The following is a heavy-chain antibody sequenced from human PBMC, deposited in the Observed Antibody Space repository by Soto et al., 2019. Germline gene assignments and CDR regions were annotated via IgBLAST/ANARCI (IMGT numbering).Heavy chain of an antibody. CDR2: IYYSGST. Sequence: QVQLQESGPGLVKPSQTLSLTCTVSGGSISSGDYYWSWIRQPPGKGLECIWYIYYSGSTYYNPSLKSRVTISVDTSKNQFSLKLSSVTAADTAVYYCARITQYYASLYFDYWGQGTLVTVSS. CDR1: GGSISSGDYY. CDR3: ARITQYYASLYFDY. D-gene: IGHD3-10*01. J-gene: IGHJ4*02. V-gene: IGHV4-30-4*01.